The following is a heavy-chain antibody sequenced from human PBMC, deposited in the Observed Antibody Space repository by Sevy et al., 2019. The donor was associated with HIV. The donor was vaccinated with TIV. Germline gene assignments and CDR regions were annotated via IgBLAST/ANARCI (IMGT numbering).Heavy chain of an antibody. D-gene: IGHD3-22*01. V-gene: IGHV1-18*04. CDR1: GYTFASYG. CDR3: AGGLLNYYDSSGYYYSA. Sequence: ASVTVSCKTSGYTFASYGIGWVRQAPRQGLEWVGWISGYDGKTNYAQKFQGRVTMTTDTSTSTAYMELRSLRSDDTAVYYCAGGLLNYYDSSGYYYSAWGQGTLVTVSS. J-gene: IGHJ5*02. CDR2: ISGYDGKT.